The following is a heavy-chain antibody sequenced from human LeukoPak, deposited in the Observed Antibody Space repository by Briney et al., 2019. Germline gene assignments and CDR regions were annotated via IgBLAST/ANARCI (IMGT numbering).Heavy chain of an antibody. V-gene: IGHV4-34*01. CDR2: INHSGST. J-gene: IGHJ6*03. D-gene: IGHD3-3*01. Sequence: KTSETLSLTCAVYGGSFSGYYWSWIRQPPGKGLEWIGEINHSGSTNYNPSLKSRVTISVDTSKNQFSLKLSSVTAADTAVYYCARTGYYDFWSGYRTIPNYYYMDVWGKGTTVTVSS. CDR3: ARTGYYDFWSGYRTIPNYYYMDV. CDR1: GGSFSGYY.